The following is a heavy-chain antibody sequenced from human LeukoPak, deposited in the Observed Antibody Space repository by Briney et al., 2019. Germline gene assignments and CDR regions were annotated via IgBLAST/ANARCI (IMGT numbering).Heavy chain of an antibody. V-gene: IGHV3-64*01. D-gene: IGHD2-2*01. CDR1: GFTFSSYA. CDR2: ISSNGGST. Sequence: GGSLRLSCAASGFTFSSYAMHWVRQAPGKGLEYVSAISSNGGSTYYANSVKGRFTISRDNSKNTLYLQMGSLRAEDMAVYYCARGWCSSTSCYSRYAFDIWGQGTMVTVSS. J-gene: IGHJ3*02. CDR3: ARGWCSSTSCYSRYAFDI.